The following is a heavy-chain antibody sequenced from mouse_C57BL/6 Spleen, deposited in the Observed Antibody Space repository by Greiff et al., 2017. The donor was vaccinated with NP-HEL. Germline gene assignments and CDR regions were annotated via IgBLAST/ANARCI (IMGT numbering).Heavy chain of an antibody. V-gene: IGHV5-6*02. CDR3: ASELGRYAMDY. Sequence: EVMLVESGGDLVKPGGSLKLSCAASGFTFSSYGMSWVRQTPDKRLEWVATISSGGSYTYYPDSVKGRFTISRDNAKNTLYLQMSSLKSEDTAMYYCASELGRYAMDYWGQGTSVTVSS. J-gene: IGHJ4*01. CDR1: GFTFSSYG. CDR2: ISSGGSYT. D-gene: IGHD4-1*01.